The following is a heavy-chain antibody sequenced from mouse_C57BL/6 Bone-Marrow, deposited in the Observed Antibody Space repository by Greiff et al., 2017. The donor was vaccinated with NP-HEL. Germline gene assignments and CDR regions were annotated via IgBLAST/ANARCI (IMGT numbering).Heavy chain of an antibody. Sequence: VQLQQSGAELVKPGASVKLSCTASGFNIKDYYMHWVKQRTEQGLEWIGMLDPEDGETQYATKFPGTATITADTSSNTAYLQLSRLTSEDTAVYYCARGTTVVARLDYWGQGTTLTVSS. CDR3: ARGTTVVARLDY. V-gene: IGHV14-2*01. CDR2: LDPEDGET. CDR1: GFNIKDYY. D-gene: IGHD1-1*01. J-gene: IGHJ2*01.